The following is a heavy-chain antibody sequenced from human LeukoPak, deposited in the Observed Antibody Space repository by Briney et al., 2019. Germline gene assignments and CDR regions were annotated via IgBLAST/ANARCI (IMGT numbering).Heavy chain of an antibody. D-gene: IGHD1-26*01. Sequence: PGGSLRLSCAASGFTVSSNYMSWVRQAPGKGLEWVSVIYSGGSTYYADSVKGRFTISRDNAKNSLYLQMNSLRAEDTAVYYCAREYSGSYIGSDYWGQGTLVTVSS. J-gene: IGHJ4*02. CDR1: GFTVSSNY. CDR2: IYSGGST. V-gene: IGHV3-66*01. CDR3: AREYSGSYIGSDY.